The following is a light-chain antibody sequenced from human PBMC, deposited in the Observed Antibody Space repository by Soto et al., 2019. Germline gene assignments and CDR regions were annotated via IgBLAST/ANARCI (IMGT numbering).Light chain of an antibody. CDR2: SAS. CDR1: QSLRSN. V-gene: IGKV3-15*01. Sequence: EIVMTQSPVTLSVSPGETVILSCRASQSLRSNLAWYQQKPGQTPRLLIYSASIRAAATPARFSGSGAGTNFSLNISSLQSEDFAVYYCQQHDKLPPAFGQGTKVDLK. CDR3: QQHDKLPPA. J-gene: IGKJ1*01.